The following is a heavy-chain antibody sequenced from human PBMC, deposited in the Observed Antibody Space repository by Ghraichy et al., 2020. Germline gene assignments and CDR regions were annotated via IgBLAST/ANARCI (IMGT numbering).Heavy chain of an antibody. V-gene: IGHV3-49*03. Sequence: GGSLRLSCSASGFTFSGYAMSWFRQAPGKGLEWVGFIRNKPGGGTTNYAASVRGRFTISKDDSKRIAYLQMNSLKNEDPVVYYCTRDRPLDYWGQGTLVTVSS. CDR3: TRDRPLDY. CDR2: IRNKPGGGTT. J-gene: IGHJ4*02. CDR1: GFTFSGYA.